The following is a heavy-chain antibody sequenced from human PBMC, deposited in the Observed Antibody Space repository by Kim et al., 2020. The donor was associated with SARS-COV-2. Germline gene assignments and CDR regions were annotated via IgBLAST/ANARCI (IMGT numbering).Heavy chain of an antibody. CDR3: ATQYSSGWERGDY. Sequence: SNPSLKSRVTISVDTSKTQFSLKLSSVTAADTAVYYCATQYSSGWERGDYWGQGTLVTVSS. J-gene: IGHJ4*02. V-gene: IGHV4-39*01. D-gene: IGHD6-19*01.